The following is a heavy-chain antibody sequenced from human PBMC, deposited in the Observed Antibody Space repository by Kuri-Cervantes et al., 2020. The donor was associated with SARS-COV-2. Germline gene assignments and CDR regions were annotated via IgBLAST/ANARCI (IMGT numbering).Heavy chain of an antibody. J-gene: IGHJ4*02. V-gene: IGHV3-48*03. CDR1: GFTFSTFA. D-gene: IGHD1-14*01. CDR2: INSSGNTI. CDR3: ATGTSY. Sequence: GESLKISCVASGFTFSTFAMNWVRQAPGKGLEWVSNINSSGNTIYYADSVKGRFTISRDNAKNALYLQMNSLRAEDTAVYYCATGTSYWGQGTLVTVSS.